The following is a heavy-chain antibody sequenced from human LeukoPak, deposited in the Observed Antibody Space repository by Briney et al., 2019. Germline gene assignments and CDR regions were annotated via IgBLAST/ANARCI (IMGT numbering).Heavy chain of an antibody. CDR3: ADYGVSGVRNNFY. CDR2: ISVASNT. J-gene: IGHJ4*02. CDR1: GLAFSSYA. Sequence: GGSLRLSCAASGLAFSSYAMSWVRQAPGKGLEWVSTISVASNTFYADSVKGHFTISRDNSRNTVYLQMTSLRADDTAVYYCADYGVSGVRNNFYWGQGTLVTVSS. D-gene: IGHD3-3*01. V-gene: IGHV3-23*01.